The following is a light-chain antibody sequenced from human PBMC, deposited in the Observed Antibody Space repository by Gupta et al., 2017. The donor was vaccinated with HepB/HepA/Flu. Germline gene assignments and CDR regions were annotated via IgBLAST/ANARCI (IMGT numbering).Light chain of an antibody. CDR2: YVA. Sequence: SYILTQPPSVSVAPGKTARITCGASNMGSKSVQWYQQRPGQAPVAAMYYVANRPADISERFSGSNSGDTATLTITRVEAGDEADYFCQGWDDNAHPVFGGGTKLTVL. V-gene: IGLV3-21*04. CDR3: QGWDDNAHPV. J-gene: IGLJ3*02. CDR1: NMGSKS.